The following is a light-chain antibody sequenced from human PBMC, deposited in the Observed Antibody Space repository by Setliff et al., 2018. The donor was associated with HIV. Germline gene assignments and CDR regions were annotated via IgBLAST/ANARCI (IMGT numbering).Light chain of an antibody. CDR1: SSNVGSNY. CDR2: RNN. V-gene: IGLV1-47*01. CDR3: AAWDDSLSGYV. J-gene: IGLJ1*01. Sequence: QSALTQPPSASGTPGQRVTISCSGSSSNVGSNYVYWYQQPPGTAPKLLIYRNNQRPSGVPARFSGSKSGTSASLAISGLRSEDEADYYCAAWDDSLSGYVFGTGTKVTVL.